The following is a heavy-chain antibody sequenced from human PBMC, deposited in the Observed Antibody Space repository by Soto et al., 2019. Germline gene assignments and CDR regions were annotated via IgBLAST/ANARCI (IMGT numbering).Heavy chain of an antibody. J-gene: IGHJ5*02. Sequence: SETLSLTCTVSGATVSRGDYFWSWIRQPPGKGLEWIGRIYATGDTDYNPSLKSRISMSVDMSKKQFSLTLRSVTAADTAIYYCVRDGTKNLRDRFEPWGRGILVTVSS. CDR3: VRDGTKNLRDRFEP. V-gene: IGHV4-61*08. CDR1: GATVSRGDYF. D-gene: IGHD1-26*01. CDR2: IYATGDT.